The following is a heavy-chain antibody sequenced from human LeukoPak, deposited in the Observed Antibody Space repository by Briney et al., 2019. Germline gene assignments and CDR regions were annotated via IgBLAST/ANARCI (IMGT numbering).Heavy chain of an antibody. V-gene: IGHV3-23*01. CDR1: GFTFSSYA. D-gene: IGHD3-22*01. CDR2: ISGSGGSA. CDR3: AKDRYDSSGYYSDFDAFDI. Sequence: PGGSLRLSYAASGFTFSSYAMSWVRQAPGKGLEWVSTISGSGGSAYYADSVKGRFIISRDNSKNTLYLQMNSLRAEDTAEYYCAKDRYDSSGYYSDFDAFDIWGQGTMVTVSS. J-gene: IGHJ3*02.